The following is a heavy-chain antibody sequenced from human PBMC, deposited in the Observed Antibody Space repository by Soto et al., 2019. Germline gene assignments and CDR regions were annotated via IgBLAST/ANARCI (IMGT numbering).Heavy chain of an antibody. J-gene: IGHJ4*02. Sequence: QVQLVQSGAEEKKPGASVKVSCKASGYIFTSYAMHWVRQAPGQRLEWMGWINTGNGNTKYSQMLQGRVTITRDPSASTAYLELSSLRSEDTAVYYCARWDTGYSYGLGYWGQGTLVTVSS. CDR1: GYIFTSYA. V-gene: IGHV1-3*04. D-gene: IGHD5-18*01. CDR2: INTGNGNT. CDR3: ARWDTGYSYGLGY.